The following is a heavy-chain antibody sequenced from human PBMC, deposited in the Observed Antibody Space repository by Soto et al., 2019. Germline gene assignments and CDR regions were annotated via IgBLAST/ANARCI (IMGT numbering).Heavy chain of an antibody. CDR2: IKSKTDGGTP. Sequence: PGGSLRLSCAASGFTFTNAWMNWVRQAPGKGLEWVGRIKSKTDGGTPDYAAPVKGRFTISRDDSKNTVYLQMNSLKTEDTAVYYCSTDQEYSSGWLLFDYWGQGTLVTVSS. D-gene: IGHD6-19*01. J-gene: IGHJ4*02. CDR1: GFTFTNAW. CDR3: STDQEYSSGWLLFDY. V-gene: IGHV3-15*07.